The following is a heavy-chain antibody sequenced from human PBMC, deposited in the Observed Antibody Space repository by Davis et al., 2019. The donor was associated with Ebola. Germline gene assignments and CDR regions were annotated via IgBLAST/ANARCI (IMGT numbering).Heavy chain of an antibody. J-gene: IGHJ4*02. CDR1: GFTFSDYG. CDR3: ARGWAKGIYFG. Sequence: GESLKISCAVSGFTFSDYGVSWVRQAPGKGLEWVSYFSSSSTIYYADSVKDRFTISRDIAKNSLYLQMNSLRDDDTAVYHCARGWAKGIYFGWGQGTLVTVSS. CDR2: FSSSSTI. D-gene: IGHD1-26*01. V-gene: IGHV3-48*02.